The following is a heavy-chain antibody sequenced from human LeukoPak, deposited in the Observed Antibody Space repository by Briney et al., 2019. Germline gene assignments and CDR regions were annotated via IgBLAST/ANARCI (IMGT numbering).Heavy chain of an antibody. D-gene: IGHD4-23*01. CDR1: GGTFSSYA. V-gene: IGHV1-69*13. CDR3: ARVIRWVYYYYGMDV. Sequence: GASVKVSCKASGGTFSSYAISWVRQAPGQGLEWMGGIIPIFGTANYAQKFQGRVTITADESTSTAYMELSSLRSEDTAVYYCARVIRWVYYYYGMDVWGQGTTVTVSS. CDR2: IIPIFGTA. J-gene: IGHJ6*02.